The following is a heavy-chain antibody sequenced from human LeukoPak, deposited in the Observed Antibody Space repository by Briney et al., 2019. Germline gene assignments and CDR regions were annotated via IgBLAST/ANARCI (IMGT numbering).Heavy chain of an antibody. J-gene: IGHJ4*02. Sequence: GGSLRLSCAASGFTFSNYYMSWVRQAPGKGLEWVAHINKDGSEKYYVDSVKGRFTISRDNAKNSLYLQMNSLRVEDTAVYYCARDKVTYWGRGTLVAVSS. CDR3: ARDKVTY. CDR1: GFTFSNYY. V-gene: IGHV3-7*01. CDR2: INKDGSEK.